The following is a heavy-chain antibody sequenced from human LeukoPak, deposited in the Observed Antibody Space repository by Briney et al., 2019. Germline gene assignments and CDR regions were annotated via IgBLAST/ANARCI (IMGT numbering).Heavy chain of an antibody. CDR2: ISYDGSYK. D-gene: IGHD3-10*01. J-gene: IGHJ4*02. CDR1: GFTFSSYA. Sequence: GGSLRLSCAASGFTFSSYAMHWVRQAPGKGLEWLAVISYDGSYKYYVDSVKGRFTISRDNSKNTLYLQMNSLRVEDTAVYYCARDSTYYCASGSSGPHYFDSWGQGTLVTVSS. CDR3: ARDSTYYCASGSSGPHYFDS. V-gene: IGHV3-30*01.